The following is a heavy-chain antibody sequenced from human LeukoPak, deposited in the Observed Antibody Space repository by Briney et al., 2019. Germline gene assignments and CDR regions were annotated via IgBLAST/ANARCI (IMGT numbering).Heavy chain of an antibody. J-gene: IGHJ4*02. D-gene: IGHD3-22*01. CDR2: IWYDGSNK. V-gene: IGHV3-33*01. Sequence: GGALRLSCAASGFTFSSYGMHWVRQAPGEVLEGVAVIWYDGSNKYYADSVKGRFNISRDNSKNPLYLQMNSLRAEDTAVYYCARDQGDSSGYYIGYWGQATLVTLSS. CDR1: GFTFSSYG. CDR3: ARDQGDSSGYYIGY.